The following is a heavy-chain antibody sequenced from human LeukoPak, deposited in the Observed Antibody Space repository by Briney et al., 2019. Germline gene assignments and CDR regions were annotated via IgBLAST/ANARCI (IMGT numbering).Heavy chain of an antibody. J-gene: IGHJ4*02. CDR1: GFTFGTFD. Sequence: GGSLRLSCAASGFTFGTFDMSWVRQAPGKGLEWASTLACLDASCTEYYSDSVKGRFSISRDKSKSTLSLQVNSLRVEDTAMYYCVRDSEGSFDYWGQGTLVTVSS. D-gene: IGHD3-10*01. V-gene: IGHV3-23*01. CDR2: LACLDASCTE. CDR3: VRDSEGSFDY.